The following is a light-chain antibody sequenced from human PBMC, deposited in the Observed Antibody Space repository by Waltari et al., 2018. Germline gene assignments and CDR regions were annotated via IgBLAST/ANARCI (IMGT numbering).Light chain of an antibody. CDR3: QQYYTTPHT. J-gene: IGKJ2*01. CDR2: WAS. CDR1: QSVFHSSQNKNF. Sequence: DIVMTQSPDSLAVSLGERATINCKSSQSVFHSSQNKNFLAWYQHKPRQPPKLLIYWASPRQSGVPDRFSGSGSGTDFTLTISGLQAEDVAVYYCQQYYTTPHTFGQGTKLEIK. V-gene: IGKV4-1*01.